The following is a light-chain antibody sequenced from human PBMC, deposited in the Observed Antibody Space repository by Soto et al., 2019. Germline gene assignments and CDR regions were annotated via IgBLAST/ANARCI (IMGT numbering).Light chain of an antibody. CDR2: GAS. V-gene: IGKV3-20*01. Sequence: EIVLTQSPGTLSLSPGERATLSCRASQSVSSSYLAWYQQKPGQAPRLLIYGASSRATGIPDRFSGSGSGTDFTLTISSLEPEDFAVYYCQQYGSSPLLTFGGGTKVELK. CDR1: QSVSSSY. J-gene: IGKJ4*01. CDR3: QQYGSSPLLT.